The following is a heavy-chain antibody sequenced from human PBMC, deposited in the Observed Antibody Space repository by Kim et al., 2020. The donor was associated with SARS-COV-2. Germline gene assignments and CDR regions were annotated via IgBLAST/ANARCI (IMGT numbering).Heavy chain of an antibody. Sequence: ASVKVSCKTSGYDFRNFNLNWVRQVAGQGLEWMGWINTDTGHPASAQDFKGRLTMTLNTSVETAFLQVTSLKPDDTAVYYCARIDAINFVDVIGLW. CDR3: ARIDAINFVDVIGL. CDR1: GYDFRNFN. J-gene: IGHJ2*01. CDR2: INTDTGHP. D-gene: IGHD2-21*01. V-gene: IGHV1-8*01.